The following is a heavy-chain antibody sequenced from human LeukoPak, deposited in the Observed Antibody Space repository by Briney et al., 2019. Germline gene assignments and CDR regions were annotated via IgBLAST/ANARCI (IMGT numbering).Heavy chain of an antibody. D-gene: IGHD3-22*01. V-gene: IGHV4-34*01. CDR2: INHSGST. J-gene: IGHJ4*02. Sequence: SETLSLTCAVYGGSFSGYYLSWIRQPPGKGLEWVGEINHSGSTNYNPSLKSRGTISVDTYKNKFSLKLSSVTASDTSVYYCLSGLTYYYDSRKPRNRPFGYWGQGNLVTVSS. CDR3: LSGLTYYYDSRKPRNRPFGY. CDR1: GGSFSGYY.